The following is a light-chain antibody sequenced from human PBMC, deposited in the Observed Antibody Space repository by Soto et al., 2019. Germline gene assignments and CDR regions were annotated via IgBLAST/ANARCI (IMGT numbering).Light chain of an antibody. CDR1: QGISSW. V-gene: IGKV1D-12*01. Sequence: DIHMTQSPSSVSASVGDRVTITCRASQGISSWLAWYQQKPGKAPNLLIYAASSLQSGAPPRFSGSGSGTDFTLNISGLQPEDSATYYCQQTNSFPLTFGGGTKVEIK. CDR3: QQTNSFPLT. CDR2: AAS. J-gene: IGKJ4*01.